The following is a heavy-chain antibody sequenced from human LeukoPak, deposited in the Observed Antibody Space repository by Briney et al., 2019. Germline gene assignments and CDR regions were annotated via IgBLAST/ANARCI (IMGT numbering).Heavy chain of an antibody. J-gene: IGHJ6*03. CDR1: GYTFTSYD. Sequence: ASVKVSRKASGYTFTSYDINWVRQATGQGLEWMGWMNPNSGNTGYAQKFEGRVTMTWNTSISTPYVELSSLRSEDTAVYYCARGAVAGTGYYYYYMDVWGKGTTVTISS. D-gene: IGHD6-19*01. CDR3: ARGAVAGTGYYYYYMDV. CDR2: MNPNSGNT. V-gene: IGHV1-8*01.